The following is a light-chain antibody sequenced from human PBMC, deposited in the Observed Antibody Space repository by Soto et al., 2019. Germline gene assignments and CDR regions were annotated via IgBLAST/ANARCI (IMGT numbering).Light chain of an antibody. V-gene: IGKV1-39*01. J-gene: IGKJ4*01. CDR3: QQYNSYPLT. CDR1: QNIINY. Sequence: DIQMTQSPSSLSASVGDRVTITCRASQNIINYLNWYQQKPGKAPQLLIYVASRLESGVPSRFSGSGSGTDFTLTISSLQPDDFATYYCQQYNSYPLTFGGGTKVDIK. CDR2: VAS.